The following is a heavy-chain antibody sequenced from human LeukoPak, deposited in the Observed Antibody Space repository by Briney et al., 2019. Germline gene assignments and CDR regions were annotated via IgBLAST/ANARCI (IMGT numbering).Heavy chain of an antibody. CDR1: GFTFSNYW. CDR3: ARDRGYNTFDY. CDR2: IKEDGSNK. V-gene: IGHV3-7*04. D-gene: IGHD3-10*01. Sequence: GGSLRLSCAASGFTFSNYWMTWVRQAPGKGLEWLATIKEDGSNKYHVGSVKGRFTISRDNAKNSLFLQMNSLRAEDTALYYCARDRGYNTFDYWGEGTLVTVSS. J-gene: IGHJ4*02.